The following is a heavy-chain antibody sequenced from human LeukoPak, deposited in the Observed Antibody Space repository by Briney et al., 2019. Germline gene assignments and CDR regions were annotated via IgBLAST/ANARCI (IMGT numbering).Heavy chain of an antibody. J-gene: IGHJ6*02. CDR2: IIPILGIA. V-gene: IGHV1-69*04. CDR3: ARLGPCPAVGNYYYGMDV. D-gene: IGHD6-19*01. Sequence: GASVKVSCKASGGTFSSYAISWVRQAPGQGLEWMGRIIPILGIANYAQKFQGRVTITADKSTSTAYMELSSLRSEDTAVYYCARLGPCPAVGNYYYGMDVWGQGTTVTVSS. CDR1: GGTFSSYA.